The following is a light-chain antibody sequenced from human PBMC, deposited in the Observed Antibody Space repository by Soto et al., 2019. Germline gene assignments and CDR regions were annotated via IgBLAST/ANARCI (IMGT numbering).Light chain of an antibody. CDR3: QQYGTSPWA. J-gene: IGKJ1*01. CDR2: AAS. CDR1: QSVGHNY. V-gene: IGKV3-20*01. Sequence: EIVLTQSPGTLSLSQGERATLSCRASQSVGHNYLAWYQQKPGQAPRILIFAASSRATGIPDRFSGSGSGSDFTLTSSRLEPEDSAVYYCQQYGTSPWAFGQGTKVEIK.